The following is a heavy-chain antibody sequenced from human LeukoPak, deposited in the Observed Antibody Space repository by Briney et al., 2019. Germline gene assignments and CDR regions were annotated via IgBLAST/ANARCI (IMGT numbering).Heavy chain of an antibody. CDR2: IYYSGST. J-gene: IGHJ6*02. Sequence: MASETLSLTCTVSGGSISSYYWSWIRQPPGKGLEWIGYIYYSGSTNYNPSLKSRVTISVDTSKNQFSLKLSSVTAADTAVYYCARESGRWDYSGFNGMDVWGQGTTVTVSS. V-gene: IGHV4-59*01. CDR3: ARESGRWDYSGFNGMDV. D-gene: IGHD5-12*01. CDR1: GGSISSYY.